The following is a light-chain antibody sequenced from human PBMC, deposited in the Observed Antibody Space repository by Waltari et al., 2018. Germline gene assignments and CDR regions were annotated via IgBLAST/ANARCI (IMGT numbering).Light chain of an antibody. CDR1: QSVLYSSNNKNY. J-gene: IGKJ5*01. CDR3: QQYYSTPS. Sequence: DIVMTQSPDSLAVSLGERATINCKSSQSVLYSSNNKNYLAWYQQKPGQPPKLRIYWASTRESGVPDRLSGSGSGTDFTLTISSLQAEDVAVYYCQQYYSTPSFGQGTRLEIK. V-gene: IGKV4-1*01. CDR2: WAS.